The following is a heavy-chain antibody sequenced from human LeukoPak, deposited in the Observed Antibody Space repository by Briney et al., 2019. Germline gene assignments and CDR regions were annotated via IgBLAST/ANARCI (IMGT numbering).Heavy chain of an antibody. CDR3: AKSQDLRDY. CDR2: IGYDGGNI. J-gene: IGHJ4*02. V-gene: IGHV3-30*02. CDR1: GFSFSIHG. Sequence: GGSLRLSCAASGFSFSIHGMGWVRRAPGKGLEWVAFIGYDGGNIYYAASVTGRFTISRDNSKNSLYLQMNRLRAEDTAVYYCAKSQDLRDYWGQGTLVTVSS.